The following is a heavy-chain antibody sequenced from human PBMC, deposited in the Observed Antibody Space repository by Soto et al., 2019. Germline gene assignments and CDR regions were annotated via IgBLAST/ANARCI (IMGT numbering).Heavy chain of an antibody. J-gene: IGHJ4*02. V-gene: IGHV3-9*01. CDR1: GFTFDDYA. CDR2: ISWNSGSI. Sequence: GGSLRLSCAASGFTFDDYAMHWVRQAPGKGLEWVSGISWNSGSIGYADSVKGRFTISRDNAKNSLYLQMNSLRAEDTALYYCAKGALYLPNSGWFDYWGQGTLVTVSS. D-gene: IGHD6-19*01. CDR3: AKGALYLPNSGWFDY.